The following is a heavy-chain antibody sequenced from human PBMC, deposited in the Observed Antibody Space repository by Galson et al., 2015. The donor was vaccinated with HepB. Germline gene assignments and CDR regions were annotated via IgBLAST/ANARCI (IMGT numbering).Heavy chain of an antibody. CDR1: GFAFSSYG. D-gene: IGHD6-13*01. CDR2: ISYDGSNK. J-gene: IGHJ6*03. CDR3: AKGSQSHSSSWYVPYYYYYMDV. Sequence: SLRLSCAASGFAFSSYGMHWVRQAPGKGLEWVAVISYDGSNKYYADSVKGRFTISRDNSKNTLYLQMNSLRAEDTAVYYCAKGSQSHSSSWYVPYYYYYMDVWGKGTTVTVSS. V-gene: IGHV3-30*18.